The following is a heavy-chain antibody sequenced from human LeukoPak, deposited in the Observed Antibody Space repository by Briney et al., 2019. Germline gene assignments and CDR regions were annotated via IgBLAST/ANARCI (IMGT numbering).Heavy chain of an antibody. V-gene: IGHV3-7*01. Sequence: GGSLRLSCAASGFTFSSYGMHWARQAPGKGLEWVANIKQDGSEKYYVDSVKGRFTISRDNAKNSLYLQMNSLRAEDTAVYYCARDISSSWYVDLNWFDPWGQGTPVTVSS. CDR3: ARDISSSWYVDLNWFDP. CDR1: GFTFSSYG. D-gene: IGHD6-13*01. J-gene: IGHJ5*02. CDR2: IKQDGSEK.